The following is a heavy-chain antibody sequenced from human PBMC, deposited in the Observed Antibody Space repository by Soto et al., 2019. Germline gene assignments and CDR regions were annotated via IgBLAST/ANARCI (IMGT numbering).Heavy chain of an antibody. D-gene: IGHD2-15*01. J-gene: IGHJ6*02. CDR1: GGSFSGYY. Sequence: SETLSLTCAVYGGSFSGYYWSWIREPPGKGLEWIGEINHSGSTNYNPSLKSRVTISVDTSKNQFSLKLSSVTAADTAVYYCARGVVMTTISYYGMDVWGQGTTVIVS. V-gene: IGHV4-34*01. CDR2: INHSGST. CDR3: ARGVVMTTISYYGMDV.